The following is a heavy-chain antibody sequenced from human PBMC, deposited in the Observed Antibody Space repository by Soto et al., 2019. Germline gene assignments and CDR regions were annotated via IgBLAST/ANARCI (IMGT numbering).Heavy chain of an antibody. J-gene: IGHJ6*02. Sequence: ETLSLTCAVSGDSISSGYHWAWIRQPPGKGLEWVGSIYHSGTTYYNPSLTSRVTISVDTSKNQFSLKLSSVTAADTAVYYCQYSSSSSDWYYYGMDVWGQGTTVTVSS. D-gene: IGHD6-6*01. V-gene: IGHV4-38-2*01. CDR1: GDSISSGYH. CDR2: IYHSGTT. CDR3: QYSSSSSDWYYYGMDV.